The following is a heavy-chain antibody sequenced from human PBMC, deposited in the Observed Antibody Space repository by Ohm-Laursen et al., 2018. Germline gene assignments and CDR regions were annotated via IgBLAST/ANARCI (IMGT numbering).Heavy chain of an antibody. D-gene: IGHD2-21*01. Sequence: GTLSLTCSVYGGSFSGYYWSWIRQPPGKGLEWIGEINHSGSTNYNPSLKSRVTISVDTSKNQFSLKLSSVTAADTAVYYCARGYSYWGQGTLVTVSS. CDR3: ARGYSY. CDR1: GGSFSGYY. J-gene: IGHJ4*02. V-gene: IGHV4-34*01. CDR2: INHSGST.